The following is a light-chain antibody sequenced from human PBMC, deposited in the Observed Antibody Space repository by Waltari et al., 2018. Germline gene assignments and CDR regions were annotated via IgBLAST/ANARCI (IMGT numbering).Light chain of an antibody. J-gene: IGKJ2*01. CDR2: DAS. CDR1: QSVSSY. Sequence: EIVLTQSPATLSFSPGERATLSCRASQSVSSYLAWYQQKPGQAPRLLIYDASNRATGIPERFSGSGSGTDFTLTISRLEPEDCAMYYCQQYGSSILYTFGQGTKLEIK. CDR3: QQYGSSILYT. V-gene: IGKV3-11*01.